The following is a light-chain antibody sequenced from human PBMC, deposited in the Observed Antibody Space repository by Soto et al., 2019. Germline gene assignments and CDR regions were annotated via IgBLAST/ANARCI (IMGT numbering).Light chain of an antibody. Sequence: QSVLTQPPSVSGAPGQRVTISCTGSSSNIGAGYDVHWYQQLPGTAPKLLIYSNNNRPSGVPDRFSGSKSGTSASLAITGLLAEDEADYSCQSYDSRLSGYVVFGGGTKLTVL. V-gene: IGLV1-40*01. CDR3: QSYDSRLSGYVV. CDR1: SSNIGAGYD. CDR2: SNN. J-gene: IGLJ2*01.